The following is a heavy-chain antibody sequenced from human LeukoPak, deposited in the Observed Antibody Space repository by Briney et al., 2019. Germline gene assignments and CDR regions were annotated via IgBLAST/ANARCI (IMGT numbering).Heavy chain of an antibody. CDR2: IYYSGST. Sequence: PPETLSLTCTVSGGSISSYYWSWIRQPPGKGLEWIGYIYYSGSTNYNPSLKSRVTISVDTSKNQFSLKLSSVTAADTAVYYCARDSDYGDYYFDYWGQGTLVTVSS. D-gene: IGHD4-17*01. J-gene: IGHJ4*02. CDR1: GGSISSYY. V-gene: IGHV4-59*01. CDR3: ARDSDYGDYYFDY.